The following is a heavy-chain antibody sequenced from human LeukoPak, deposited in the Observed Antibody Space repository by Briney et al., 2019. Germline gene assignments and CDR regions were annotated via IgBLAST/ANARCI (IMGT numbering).Heavy chain of an antibody. CDR2: INPNSGGT. CDR3: ARGPRYSSGWYWVDY. CDR1: GYTFTGYY. D-gene: IGHD6-19*01. J-gene: IGHJ4*02. Sequence: ASVKVSCKASGYTFTGYYMHWVRQAPGQGLEWMGWINPNSGGTNYAQKFQGWVTMTRDTSISTAYMELSRLRSDDTAVYYCARGPRYSSGWYWVDYWGQGTLVTVSS. V-gene: IGHV1-2*04.